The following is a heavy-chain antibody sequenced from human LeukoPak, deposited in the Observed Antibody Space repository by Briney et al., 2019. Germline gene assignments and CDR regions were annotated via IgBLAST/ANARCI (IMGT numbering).Heavy chain of an antibody. J-gene: IGHJ5*02. CDR3: ARERTPEYCSSTSCYNNWFDP. D-gene: IGHD2-2*01. Sequence: GGSLRLSCAASGFTVSSNYMSWVRQAPGKGLEWVSVIYSGGSTYYADSVKGRFTISRDNSKNTLYLQMDSLRAEDTAVYNCARERTPEYCSSTSCYNNWFDPWGQGTLVTVSS. CDR2: IYSGGST. V-gene: IGHV3-66*02. CDR1: GFTVSSNY.